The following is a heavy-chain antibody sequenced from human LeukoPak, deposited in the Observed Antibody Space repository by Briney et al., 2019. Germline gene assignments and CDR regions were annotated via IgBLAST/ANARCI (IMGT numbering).Heavy chain of an antibody. D-gene: IGHD2-2*01. CDR3: ARDFHHSNASDAFDL. Sequence: GGSLRLSCAASGFTFRDFTMNWVRQAPGKGLEWVSSISSNGRYIYDADSVRGRFTISRDNGENSMSLQMNSLRADDTAVYYCARDFHHSNASDAFDLWGQGTMVIVSS. CDR2: ISSNGRYI. CDR1: GFTFRDFT. J-gene: IGHJ3*01. V-gene: IGHV3-21*01.